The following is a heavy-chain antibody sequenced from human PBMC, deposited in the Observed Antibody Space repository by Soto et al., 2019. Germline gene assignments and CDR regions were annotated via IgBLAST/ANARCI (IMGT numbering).Heavy chain of an antibody. CDR1: GFTFSIYA. V-gene: IGHV3-11*06. CDR3: ARGGGGGLFEH. CDR2: ISPKSTYR. Sequence: GGSLRLSCAASGFTFSIYAVAWIRQTPGKGLEWLSHISPKSTYRNYADSVKGRFTISRDNTKSSLFLQMNSLGVEDTAVYYCARGGGGGLFEHWGQGVLVTVSS. J-gene: IGHJ4*02. D-gene: IGHD2-21*01.